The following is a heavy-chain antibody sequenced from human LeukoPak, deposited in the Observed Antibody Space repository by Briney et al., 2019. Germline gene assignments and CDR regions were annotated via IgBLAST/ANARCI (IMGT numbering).Heavy chain of an antibody. CDR1: GFTFNNYW. J-gene: IGHJ4*02. D-gene: IGHD1/OR15-1a*01. Sequence: GGSLRLSCAASGFTFNNYWMSWARQAPGKGLEWVANIKQDGGGLYYVESVKGRFTISRDNAKNSLYLRMTSLRAEDTAVYYCARDPGRTGFDYWGQGTLVTVSS. V-gene: IGHV3-7*03. CDR3: ARDPGRTGFDY. CDR2: IKQDGGGL.